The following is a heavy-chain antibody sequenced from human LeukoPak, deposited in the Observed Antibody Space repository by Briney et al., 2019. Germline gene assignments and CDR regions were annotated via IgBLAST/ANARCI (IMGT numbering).Heavy chain of an antibody. J-gene: IGHJ4*02. CDR3: ARDLDTIFGGYYFDY. CDR1: GYTFTGYY. D-gene: IGHD3-3*01. Sequence: ASVKVSCKASGYTFTGYYMHWVRQAPGQGLEWMGWINPNSGGTNYAQKFRGRVTMTRDTSISTAYMELSRLRSDDTAVYYCARDLDTIFGGYYFDYWGQGTLVTVSS. CDR2: INPNSGGT. V-gene: IGHV1-2*02.